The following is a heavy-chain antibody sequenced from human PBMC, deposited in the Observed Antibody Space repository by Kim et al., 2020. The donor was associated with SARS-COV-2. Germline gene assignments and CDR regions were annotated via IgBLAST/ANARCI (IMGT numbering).Heavy chain of an antibody. CDR2: IYYSGST. V-gene: IGHV4-59*08. D-gene: IGHD3-16*02. J-gene: IGHJ4*02. CDR3: ARHRFGGVIGDFDY. CDR1: GGSISSYY. Sequence: SGTLSLTCTVSGGSISSYYWSWIRQPPRKGLEWIGYIYYSGSTNYNPSLKTRVTISVDTSKNQFSLKLSSVTAADTAVYYCARHRFGGVIGDFDYWGQGTLVNVSS.